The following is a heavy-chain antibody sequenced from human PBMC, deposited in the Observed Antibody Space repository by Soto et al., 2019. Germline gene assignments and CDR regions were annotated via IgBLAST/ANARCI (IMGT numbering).Heavy chain of an antibody. V-gene: IGHV4-39*01. J-gene: IGHJ6*02. CDR1: GGSISSISYY. D-gene: IGHD3-10*01. CDR2: IYYSGST. CDR3: WILGGYYYGMDV. Sequence: SETLSLICTVSGGSISSISYYWGWIRQPPGKGLEWIGSIYYSGSTYYNPSLKSRVTISVDTSKNQFSLKLSSVTAADTAVYYCWILGGYYYGMDVWGQGTTVTVSS.